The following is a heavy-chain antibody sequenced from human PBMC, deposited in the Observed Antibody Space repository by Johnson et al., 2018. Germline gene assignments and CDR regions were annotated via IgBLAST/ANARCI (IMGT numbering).Heavy chain of an antibody. J-gene: IGHJ1*01. V-gene: IGHV3-21*01. CDR3: ARRGEYDEGYFQH. CDR1: GFNFSTYT. Sequence: VQLQESGGGLVKPGGSLRLSCAASGFNFSTYTMNWVRQAPGKGLEWVSSISSSSRYKYYVDSVEGRFTISRDNAKNSLYLQMNSLRGEDTAVYYCARRGEYDEGYFQHWGQGTLVIVSS. D-gene: IGHD2-21*01. CDR2: ISSSSRYK.